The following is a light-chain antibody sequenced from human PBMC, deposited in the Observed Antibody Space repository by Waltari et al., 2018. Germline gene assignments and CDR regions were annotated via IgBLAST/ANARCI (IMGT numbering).Light chain of an antibody. CDR2: INN. Sequence: QSVLTQPPSASGTPGHRVAIACSGTNSNVGNNPVSWYQQLPGTAPKLLIFINNQRPSGVPDRFSASKAGTSAYLAISGLQSDDEADYYCAAWDDSLNVWVFGGGTKVTVL. J-gene: IGLJ3*02. CDR3: AAWDDSLNVWV. V-gene: IGLV1-44*01. CDR1: NSNVGNNP.